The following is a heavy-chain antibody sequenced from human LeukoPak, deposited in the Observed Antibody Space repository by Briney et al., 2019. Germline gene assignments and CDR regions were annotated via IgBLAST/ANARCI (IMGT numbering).Heavy chain of an antibody. D-gene: IGHD6-13*01. Sequence: GGSLRLSCAASGFTFSSHAMNWVRQAPGKGLEWVSSISSNINYIQYADSVKGRFTISRDNAKNSLYLQMNSLRAEDTAVYYCARRSSGYSSSWYFNDYWGQGTLVTVSS. CDR1: GFTFSSHA. V-gene: IGHV3-21*01. CDR3: ARRSSGYSSSWYFNDY. J-gene: IGHJ4*02. CDR2: ISSNINYI.